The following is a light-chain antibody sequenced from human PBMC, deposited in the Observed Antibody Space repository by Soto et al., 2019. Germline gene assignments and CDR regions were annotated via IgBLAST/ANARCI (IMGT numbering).Light chain of an antibody. Sequence: QSVLTQPASVSGSPGQSITISCTGTNSDVGGYNYVSWYQQHPGKAPKLIIYDVSNRPSGVSNRFSGSKSGNTASLTISGLQAEDEADYYCISYTSSITPYGFGGGTKVTVL. CDR3: ISYTSSITPYG. CDR2: DVS. V-gene: IGLV2-14*01. J-gene: IGLJ1*01. CDR1: NSDVGGYNY.